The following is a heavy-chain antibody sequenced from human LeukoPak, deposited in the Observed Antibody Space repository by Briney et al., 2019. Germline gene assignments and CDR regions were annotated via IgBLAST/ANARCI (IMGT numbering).Heavy chain of an antibody. Sequence: SETLSLTCAVYGGSFSGYYWSWIRQPPGKGLEWIGEINHSGSTNYNPSLKSRVTISVDTSKNQFSLKLSSVTAADTAVYYCARVSGRSAFDIWGQGTMVTVSS. V-gene: IGHV4-34*01. CDR1: GGSFSGYY. CDR2: INHSGST. CDR3: ARVSGRSAFDI. J-gene: IGHJ3*02. D-gene: IGHD5-12*01.